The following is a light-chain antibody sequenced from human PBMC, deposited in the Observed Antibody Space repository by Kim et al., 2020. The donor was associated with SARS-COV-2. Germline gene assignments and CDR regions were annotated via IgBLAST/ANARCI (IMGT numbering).Light chain of an antibody. V-gene: IGLV3-21*04. CDR2: YDK. CDR1: NIGGKS. Sequence: APGKTASIPCGGKNIGGKSVHWYQQKPGQAPVLLIYYDKDRPSGIPERFSGSNSGNTATLSIARVEAGDEAEYYCQVWDSSSDHRVFGGGTKLTVL. CDR3: QVWDSSSDHRV. J-gene: IGLJ3*02.